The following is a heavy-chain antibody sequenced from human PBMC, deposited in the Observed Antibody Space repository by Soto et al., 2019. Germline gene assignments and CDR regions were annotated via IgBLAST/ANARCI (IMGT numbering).Heavy chain of an antibody. D-gene: IGHD2-21*01. V-gene: IGHV3-30*18. CDR1: GFTFSSYG. CDR3: AKARHINWFDP. CDR2: ISYDGSNK. J-gene: IGHJ5*02. Sequence: GGSLRLSCAASGFTFSSYGMHWVRQAPGKGLEWVAVISYDGSNKYYADSVKGRFTISRDNSKNTLYLQMNSLRAEDTAVYYCAKARHINWFDPWGQGTLVTVSS.